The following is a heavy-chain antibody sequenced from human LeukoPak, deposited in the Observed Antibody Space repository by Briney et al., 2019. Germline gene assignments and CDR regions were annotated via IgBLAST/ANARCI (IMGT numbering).Heavy chain of an antibody. J-gene: IGHJ4*02. Sequence: ASVKVSCKASGYTFTGYYMHWVRQAHGQGHELMGLINPNSSGTNYAQKFQGRVIMTRDTSISTAYMELSRLRSDDTAVYYCARELGYSGYDFPNWGQGTMVTVSS. CDR1: GYTFTGYY. CDR3: ARELGYSGYDFPN. D-gene: IGHD5-12*01. V-gene: IGHV1-2*02. CDR2: INPNSSGT.